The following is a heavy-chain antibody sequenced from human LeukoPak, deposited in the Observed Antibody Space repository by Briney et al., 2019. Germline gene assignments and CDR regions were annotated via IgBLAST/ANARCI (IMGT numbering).Heavy chain of an antibody. D-gene: IGHD2-15*01. J-gene: IGHJ6*02. CDR2: IGTAGDT. Sequence: GGSLRLSCAASGFTFSGYDMHWVRQVTGKGLEWVSAIGTAGDTYYPGSVKGRFTISRENAKNSLYLQMNSVRAGDTAVYYCARGFRSGGNCHYYYYGMDVWGQGTTVTVSS. CDR3: ARGFRSGGNCHYYYYGMDV. V-gene: IGHV3-13*01. CDR1: GFTFSGYD.